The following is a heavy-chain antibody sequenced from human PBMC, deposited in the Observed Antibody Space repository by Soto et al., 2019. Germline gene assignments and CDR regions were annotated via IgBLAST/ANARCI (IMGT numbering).Heavy chain of an antibody. Sequence: SETLSLTCTVSGGSISSSRYYWGWIRQPPGKGLEWIGSIYYSGSTYYNPSLKSRVTISVDTSKNQFSLKLSSVTAADTAVYYCARLFGDMVAKIKYYYYDMDVWGKGTTVTVSS. CDR3: ARLFGDMVAKIKYYYYDMDV. D-gene: IGHD5-12*01. CDR1: GGSISSSRYY. J-gene: IGHJ6*03. CDR2: IYYSGST. V-gene: IGHV4-39*01.